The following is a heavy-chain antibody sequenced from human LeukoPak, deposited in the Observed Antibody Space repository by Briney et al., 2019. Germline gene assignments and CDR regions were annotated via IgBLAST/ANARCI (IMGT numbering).Heavy chain of an antibody. CDR3: ARGGLEPVDY. J-gene: IGHJ4*02. D-gene: IGHD1-14*01. V-gene: IGHV3-74*01. CDR1: GFTFGAFW. CDR2: INPEETTT. Sequence: GGSVRLSCAASGFTFGAFWMHWVRQAPGKGLVWVSRINPEETTTNYADALKGRFTISRDNAKNTLYLQMNSLRAEDTAVYYCARGGLEPVDYWGQGTLVTVSS.